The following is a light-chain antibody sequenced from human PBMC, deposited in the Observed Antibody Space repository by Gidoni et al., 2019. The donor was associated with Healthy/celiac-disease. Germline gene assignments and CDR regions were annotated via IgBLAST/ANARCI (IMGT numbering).Light chain of an antibody. CDR1: QSVSSSY. V-gene: IGKV3-20*01. Sequence: EIVLKQAPGTLSLSPGERATLSCRASQSVSSSYLAWYQQKPGQAPRLLIYGASSRATGIPDRFSGSGSGTDFTLNISRLEPEDFAVYYCQQYGSSPFTFGGGTKVEIK. CDR2: GAS. CDR3: QQYGSSPFT. J-gene: IGKJ4*01.